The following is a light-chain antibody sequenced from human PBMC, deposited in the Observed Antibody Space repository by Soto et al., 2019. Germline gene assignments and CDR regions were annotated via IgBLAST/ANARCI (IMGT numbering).Light chain of an antibody. CDR3: SSYTSSSFEV. CDR2: DVS. J-gene: IGLJ2*01. V-gene: IGLV2-14*01. CDR1: SSDVGGYNY. Sequence: QSALTQPASVSGSPGQSITISCTGTSSDVGGYNYVSWYQQHPGKAPKLMIYDVSNRPSGGSNRFSGSKSGNTASLTISGVQAEDEADYYCSSYTSSSFEVFGGGTKLTVL.